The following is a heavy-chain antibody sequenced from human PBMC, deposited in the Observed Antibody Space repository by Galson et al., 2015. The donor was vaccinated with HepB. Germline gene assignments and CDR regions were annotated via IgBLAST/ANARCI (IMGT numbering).Heavy chain of an antibody. D-gene: IGHD5-12*01. J-gene: IGHJ4*02. CDR2: IKSKTDGGTT. CDR1: GFTFNRYA. V-gene: IGHV3-15*01. Sequence: SLRLSCAASGFTFNRYAMSWVRQTPGKGLEWVGRIKSKTDGGTTDYAAPVKGRFTISRDDSKNTLYLQMNSLKTEDTAVYYCTTGRIVATIPTTPDPEPYYFDYWGQGTLVTVSS. CDR3: TTGRIVATIPTTPDPEPYYFDY.